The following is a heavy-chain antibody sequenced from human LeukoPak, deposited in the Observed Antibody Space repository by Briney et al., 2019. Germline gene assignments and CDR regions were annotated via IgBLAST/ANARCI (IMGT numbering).Heavy chain of an antibody. CDR2: IWYDGSNK. CDR3: AKEIAAAANWFDP. Sequence: GGSLRLSCVASGFTFSSYGMHWVRQAPGKGLEWVAVIWYDGSNKYYADSVKGRFTISRDNSKNTLYLQMNSLRAEDTAVYYCAKEIAAAANWFDPWGQGTLVTVSS. J-gene: IGHJ5*02. CDR1: GFTFSSYG. D-gene: IGHD6-13*01. V-gene: IGHV3-33*06.